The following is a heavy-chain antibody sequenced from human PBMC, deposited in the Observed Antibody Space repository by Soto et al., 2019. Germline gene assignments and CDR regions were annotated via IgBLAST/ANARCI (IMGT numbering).Heavy chain of an antibody. CDR3: ARLPSRHLVDH. CDR1: GSSINSSGYY. D-gene: IGHD3-3*02. CDR2: MFYGVST. Sequence: PSETLSLTCTVSGSSINSSGYYWGRIRQPPGKGLEWIGSMFYGVSTYYNPSLKSRVTVSVDTSKNQFSLNLRSVTAADTAVYYCARLPSRHLVDHWGQGTLVTSPQ. J-gene: IGHJ4*02. V-gene: IGHV4-39*01.